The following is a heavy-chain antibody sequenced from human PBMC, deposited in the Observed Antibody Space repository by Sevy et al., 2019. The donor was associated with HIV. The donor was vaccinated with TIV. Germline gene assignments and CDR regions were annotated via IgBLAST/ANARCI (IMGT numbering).Heavy chain of an antibody. Sequence: GGSLSLSCAASGFTFSSYWMSWVRQAPGKGLEWVANIKQDGSEKYYVDSVKGRFTISRDNAKNSLYLQMNSLRAEDTAVYYCARDFGGYSGYDSGYYFDYWGQGTLVTVSS. CDR1: GFTFSSYW. CDR3: ARDFGGYSGYDSGYYFDY. CDR2: IKQDGSEK. J-gene: IGHJ4*02. D-gene: IGHD5-12*01. V-gene: IGHV3-7*03.